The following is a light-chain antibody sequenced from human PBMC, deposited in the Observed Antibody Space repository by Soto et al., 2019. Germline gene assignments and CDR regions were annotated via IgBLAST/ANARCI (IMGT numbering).Light chain of an antibody. CDR3: QQYASSPFT. CDR1: QSVNNND. J-gene: IGKJ2*01. Sequence: EIVLTQSPGTLSLSPGERATLSCRASQSVNNNDLAWYQQKPGQAPRLLIYGASSRATGIPDRFSGSGSGTDFTLTISRLEPEDFAVYFCQQYASSPFTFGQGIKLEIK. CDR2: GAS. V-gene: IGKV3-20*01.